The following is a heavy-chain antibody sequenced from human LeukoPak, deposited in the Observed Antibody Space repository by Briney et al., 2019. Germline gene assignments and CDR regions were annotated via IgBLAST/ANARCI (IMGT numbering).Heavy chain of an antibody. Sequence: GGSLRLSCAASGFTFSSYAMHWVRQAPGKGLEWVAVISYDGSNKYYADSVKGRFTISRDNSKNTLYLQMNSLRAEDTAVYYCARYYYDSIYWGQGTLVTVSS. CDR3: ARYYYDSIY. J-gene: IGHJ4*02. CDR1: GFTFSSYA. V-gene: IGHV3-30*14. D-gene: IGHD3-22*01. CDR2: ISYDGSNK.